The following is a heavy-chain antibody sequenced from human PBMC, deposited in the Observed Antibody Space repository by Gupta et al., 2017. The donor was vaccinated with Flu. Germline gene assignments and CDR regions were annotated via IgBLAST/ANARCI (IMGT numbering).Heavy chain of an antibody. J-gene: IGHJ6*02. CDR2: ISASGSRT. D-gene: IGHD1-26*01. CDR1: A. CDR3: AKNRVAGAISYYYGLDV. V-gene: IGHV3-23*01. Sequence: AMSWVRRVPGKGLEWISGISASGSRTYYADSVKGRFTISRDTSKNTLYLQMNSLRADDTAIYYCAKNRVAGAISYYYGLDVWGQGTTVTVSS.